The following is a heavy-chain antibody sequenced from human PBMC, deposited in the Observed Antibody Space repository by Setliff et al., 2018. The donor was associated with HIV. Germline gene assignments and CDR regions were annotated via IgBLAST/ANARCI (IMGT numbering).Heavy chain of an antibody. CDR1: AYTFTFYY. CDR3: ARRRSMPNNAFDI. J-gene: IGHJ3*02. D-gene: IGHD2-2*01. Sequence: GASVKVSCKASAYTFTFYYMHWVRQAPGQGLEWMGRINPNSGGTNYARKFQGRVTMTRDTSITTAYMELSRLRSDDTAVYYCARRRSMPNNAFDIWGQGTMVT. CDR2: INPNSGGT. V-gene: IGHV1-2*06.